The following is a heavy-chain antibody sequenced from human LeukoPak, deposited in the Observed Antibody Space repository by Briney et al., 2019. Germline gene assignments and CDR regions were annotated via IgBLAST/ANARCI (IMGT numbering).Heavy chain of an antibody. J-gene: IGHJ6*02. CDR2: IYHSGRT. V-gene: IGHV4-30-2*01. CDR1: GGSISSGGYS. D-gene: IGHD3-9*01. Sequence: PSQTLSLTCAVSGGSISSGGYSWSWLRQPPGKGLEWIGYIYHSGRTYYNPALKSRGTISGDRSKTQFSMKLSSVTAADTAVYSCARNKLLYYDILTGEYYYYGMDVWGQGTTVTVSS. CDR3: ARNKLLYYDILTGEYYYYGMDV.